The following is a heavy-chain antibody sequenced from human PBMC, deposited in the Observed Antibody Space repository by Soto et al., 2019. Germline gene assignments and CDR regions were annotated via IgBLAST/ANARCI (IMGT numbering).Heavy chain of an antibody. Sequence: XTLSLTCTVSGGSLSSSSYYWGWIRQPPGKGLEWIGSIYYSGSTYYNPSLKSRFTISVDTSKNQFSLKLSSVTASDTAVYYCARRGRGTYYYDSSGHKDVWGQGTTVTVSS. CDR3: ARRGRGTYYYDSSGHKDV. CDR1: GGSLSSSSYY. CDR2: IYYSGST. J-gene: IGHJ6*02. V-gene: IGHV4-39*01. D-gene: IGHD3-22*01.